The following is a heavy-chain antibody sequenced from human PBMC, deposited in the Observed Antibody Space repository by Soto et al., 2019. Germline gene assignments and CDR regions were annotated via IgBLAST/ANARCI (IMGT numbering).Heavy chain of an antibody. CDR1: GGSISSSSYY. J-gene: IGHJ6*03. CDR3: ASSPPNYYYYYMDV. CDR2: IYYSGST. V-gene: IGHV4-39*01. Sequence: SETLSLTCTVSGGSISSSSYYWGWIRQPPGKGLEWIGSIYYSGSTYYNPSLKSRVTISVDTSKNQFSLKLSSVTAADTAVYYCASSPPNYYYYYMDVCGKGTTVTVSS.